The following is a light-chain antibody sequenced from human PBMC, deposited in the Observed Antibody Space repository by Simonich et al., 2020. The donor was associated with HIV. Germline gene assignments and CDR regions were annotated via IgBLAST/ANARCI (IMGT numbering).Light chain of an antibody. V-gene: IGKV4-1*01. J-gene: IGKJ5*01. CDR1: QRLLSTNKTF. CDR3: QQYYGAPIT. Sequence: DIVMTQSPDSLAVSLGGRAPITCKSSQRLLSTNKTFLAWFQHKPGQSPKMLIYWASTRESGVPDRFSGSGSGTDFTLTISSLQAEDVAVYYCQQYYGAPITFGQGTRLEI. CDR2: WAS.